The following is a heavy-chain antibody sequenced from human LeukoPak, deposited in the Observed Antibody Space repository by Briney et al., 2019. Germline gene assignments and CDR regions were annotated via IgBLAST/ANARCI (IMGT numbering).Heavy chain of an antibody. Sequence: SGGSLRLSCAASGFTFSRYWMTWVRQTPGKGLEWVANIKPDGSVKYYVDSVKGRFTISRDNAKNSLYLQMNSLRAEDTAVYYCARDYASDYWGQGTLVTVSS. CDR3: ARDYASDY. J-gene: IGHJ4*02. V-gene: IGHV3-7*01. CDR2: IKPDGSVK. D-gene: IGHD3-10*01. CDR1: GFTFSRYW.